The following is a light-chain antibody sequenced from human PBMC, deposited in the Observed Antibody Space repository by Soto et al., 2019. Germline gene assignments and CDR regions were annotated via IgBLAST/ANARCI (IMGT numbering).Light chain of an antibody. J-gene: IGKJ4*01. V-gene: IGKV1-39*01. CDR3: QQRSKWPLT. CDR1: QSISSY. CDR2: DAS. Sequence: DIQMTQSPSSLSASVGDRVTITCRANQSISSYLNWYQQKPGKAPKLLIYDASNRATGVPARFSGSGSETDFTLTISSLEPEDFAVYYCQQRSKWPLTFGGGTKVEIK.